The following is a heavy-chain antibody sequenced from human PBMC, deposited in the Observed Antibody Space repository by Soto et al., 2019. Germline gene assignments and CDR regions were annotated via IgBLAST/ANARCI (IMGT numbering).Heavy chain of an antibody. D-gene: IGHD3-22*01. CDR1: GDSVSSNSAA. V-gene: IGHV6-1*01. CDR3: ARAAKKKTYYYDSSGLGHLDY. CDR2: TYYRSKWYN. J-gene: IGHJ4*02. Sequence: PSQTLSLPCAISGDSVSSNSAAWNWIRQSPSRGLEWLGRTYYRSKWYNDYAVSVKSRITINPDTSKNQFSLQLNSVTPEDTAVYYCARAAKKKTYYYDSSGLGHLDYWGQGTLVTVSS.